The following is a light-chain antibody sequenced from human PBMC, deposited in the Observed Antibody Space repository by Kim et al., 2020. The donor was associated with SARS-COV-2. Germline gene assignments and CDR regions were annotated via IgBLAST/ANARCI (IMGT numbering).Light chain of an antibody. Sequence: SVSPGERATLSCMASQIVSSNFTWYQQKPGQAPRLLIYGAFTRATGIPARFSGSGSGTEFTLTINSLRSEDIAVYYCQQYKNWPYTFGQGTKLEI. CDR1: QIVSSN. CDR3: QQYKNWPYT. J-gene: IGKJ2*01. V-gene: IGKV3-15*01. CDR2: GAF.